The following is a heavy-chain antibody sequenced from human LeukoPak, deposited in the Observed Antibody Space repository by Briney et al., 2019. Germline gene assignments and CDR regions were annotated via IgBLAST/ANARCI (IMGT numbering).Heavy chain of an antibody. CDR2: ISDRGEST. Sequence: GGSLRLSCAASGFTFSSYAMSWPREAPGKGLEGVSAISDRGESTYYADSVKPRFTISRDNSKNTLYLQMNSLRAENTAVYYCAKRSPEAGTFDYWGQGTLVTVSS. V-gene: IGHV3-23*01. CDR3: AKRSPEAGTFDY. D-gene: IGHD6-19*01. J-gene: IGHJ4*02. CDR1: GFTFSSYA.